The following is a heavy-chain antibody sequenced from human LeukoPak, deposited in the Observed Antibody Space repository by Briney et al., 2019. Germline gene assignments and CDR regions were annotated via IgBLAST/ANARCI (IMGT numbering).Heavy chain of an antibody. CDR1: GGSISSGDYY. CDR3: ARDRDRRDSGFWSGYYTGLNAFDI. J-gene: IGHJ3*02. CDR2: IYYSGST. V-gene: IGHV4-30-4*08. D-gene: IGHD3-3*01. Sequence: SETLSLTCTVPGGSISSGDYYWSWIRQPPGKGLEWIGYIYYSGSTYYNPSLKSRVTISVDTSKNQFSLKLSSVTAADTAVYYCARDRDRRDSGFWSGYYTGLNAFDIWGQGTMVTVSS.